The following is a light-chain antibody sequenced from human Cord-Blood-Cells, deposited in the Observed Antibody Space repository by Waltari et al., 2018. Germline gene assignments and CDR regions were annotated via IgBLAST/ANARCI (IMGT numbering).Light chain of an antibody. V-gene: IGLV1-47*01. CDR2: RNN. CDR1: SPNLGSNY. J-gene: IGLJ3*02. Sequence: QSVLTQPPSASGTPGQRVTISCSGTSPNLGSNYVSWYQQLPGTAPKLLIYRNNQRPSGVPDRFSGSKSGTSASLAISGLRSEDEADYYCAAWDDSLSGYVFGGGTKLTVL. CDR3: AAWDDSLSGYV.